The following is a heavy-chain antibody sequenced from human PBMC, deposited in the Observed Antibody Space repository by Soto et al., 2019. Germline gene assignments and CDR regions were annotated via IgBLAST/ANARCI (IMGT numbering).Heavy chain of an antibody. CDR2: IYYSGST. J-gene: IGHJ2*01. D-gene: IGHD4-4*01. Sequence: PSETLSLTCTVSGGSISSGDYYWSWIRQPPGKGLEWIGYIYYSGSTYYNPSLKSRVTISVDTSKNQFSLKLSSVTAADTAVYYCARTARMNTVTTEFDLWGRRTLVTVSS. V-gene: IGHV4-30-4*01. CDR3: ARTARMNTVTTEFDL. CDR1: GGSISSGDYY.